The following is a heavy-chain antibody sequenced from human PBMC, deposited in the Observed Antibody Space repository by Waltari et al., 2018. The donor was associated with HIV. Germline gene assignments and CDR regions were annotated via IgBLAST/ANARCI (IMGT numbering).Heavy chain of an antibody. CDR3: ARVYGSGSIDY. Sequence: EVQLVESGGGLVKPGGSLRLSCEASGFTFSSYTTNWVRQAPGKGLEWVSSISSSISYIFYADSVKGRFSISRDNANNSLYLQMNSLRAEDTAVYYCARVYGSGSIDYWGQGTLVTVSS. CDR1: GFTFSSYT. D-gene: IGHD6-19*01. J-gene: IGHJ4*02. V-gene: IGHV3-21*01. CDR2: ISSSISYI.